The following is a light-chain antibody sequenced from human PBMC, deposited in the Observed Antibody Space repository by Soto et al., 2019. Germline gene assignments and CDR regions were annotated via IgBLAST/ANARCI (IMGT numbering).Light chain of an antibody. J-gene: IGLJ1*01. CDR3: SSYRRRSPYV. V-gene: IGLV2-14*03. CDR2: DVT. Sequence: QSVLTQPASVSGSPGQSITVSCTGTSSDVGGYNYVSWYQRHPGKAPRLMIYDVTNRPSGVSDRFSGSKSGNTASLTISGLQAEDEADYYCSSYRRRSPYVFRPGT. CDR1: SSDVGGYNY.